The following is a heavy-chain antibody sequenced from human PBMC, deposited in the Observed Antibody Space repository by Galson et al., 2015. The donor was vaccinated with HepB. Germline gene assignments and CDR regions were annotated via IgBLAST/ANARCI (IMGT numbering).Heavy chain of an antibody. CDR2: ISVSGGRI. CDR3: AKDQDYSKGEEGYNYYGMDV. V-gene: IGHV3-23*01. J-gene: IGHJ6*02. D-gene: IGHD4-11*01. Sequence: GKGLEWVSIISVSGGRIDYADSVRGRFTISRDNSKNTLYVQMTSLRAEDTAVYYCAKDQDYSKGEEGYNYYGMDVWGQGTTVTVSS.